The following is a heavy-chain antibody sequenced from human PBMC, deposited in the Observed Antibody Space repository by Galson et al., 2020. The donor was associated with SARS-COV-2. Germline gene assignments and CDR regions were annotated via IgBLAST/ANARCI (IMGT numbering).Heavy chain of an antibody. D-gene: IGHD2-15*01. Sequence: SVKVSCKASGGTFSSYAISWVRQAPGQGLEWMGGIIPIFGTANYAQKFQGRVTITADESTSTAYMELSSLRSEDTAVYYCARGWWLLRGGYYYYGMDVWGQGTTVTVSS. CDR3: ARGWWLLRGGYYYYGMDV. J-gene: IGHJ6*02. CDR1: GGTFSSYA. V-gene: IGHV1-69*13. CDR2: IIPIFGTA.